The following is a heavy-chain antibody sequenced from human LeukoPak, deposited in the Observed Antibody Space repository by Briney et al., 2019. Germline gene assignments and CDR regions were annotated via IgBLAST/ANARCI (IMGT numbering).Heavy chain of an antibody. CDR1: GGSISTSRYY. D-gene: IGHD2-15*01. Sequence: PSETLSLTCTVSGGSISTSRYYWGWIRQPPGKGLEWIGSIDYSGSTYYNPSVKSRVTIFVDTSKNQFSLKLSSVTAADTAVYYCARHAKLLRDFDYWGQGTLVTVSS. CDR3: ARHAKLLRDFDY. V-gene: IGHV4-39*01. J-gene: IGHJ4*02. CDR2: IDYSGST.